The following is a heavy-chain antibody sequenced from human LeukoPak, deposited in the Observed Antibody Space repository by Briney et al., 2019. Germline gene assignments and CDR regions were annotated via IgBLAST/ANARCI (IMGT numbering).Heavy chain of an antibody. Sequence: GRSLRLSCAASGFTFSSYGMHWVRQAPGEGLEWVAVIWYDGSNKYYADSVKGRFTISRDNSKNTLYLQMNTLRAEDTAVYYCARDHHKLTYYYDSSGYYFDYWGQGTLVTVSS. D-gene: IGHD3-22*01. CDR2: IWYDGSNK. CDR1: GFTFSSYG. CDR3: ARDHHKLTYYYDSSGYYFDY. V-gene: IGHV3-33*01. J-gene: IGHJ4*02.